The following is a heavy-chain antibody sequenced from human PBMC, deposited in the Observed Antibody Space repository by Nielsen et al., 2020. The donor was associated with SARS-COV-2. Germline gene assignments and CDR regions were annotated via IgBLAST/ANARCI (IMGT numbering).Heavy chain of an antibody. V-gene: IGHV3-30*01. J-gene: IGHJ4*02. CDR2: VSYDGSNQ. D-gene: IGHD1/OR15-1a*01. CDR3: ARDLSRDLTNVDY. CDR1: GYTLSSHY. Sequence: SCKASGYTLSSHYFHWVRQAPGKGLEWVAVVSYDGSNQQYGDSVKGRFTISRDNSKNTVSLQMNSLRAEDTTVYYCARDLSRDLTNVDYWGQGTLVTVSS.